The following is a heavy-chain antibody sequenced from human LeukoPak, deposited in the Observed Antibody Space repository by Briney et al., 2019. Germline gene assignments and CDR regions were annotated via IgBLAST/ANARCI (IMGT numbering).Heavy chain of an antibody. Sequence: GGSLTLFCAASGLTFTTYSMNWLRQAPGKGLEWVSSMDSSSTYIYYAESVKGRFTISRDNARNSLFLQMNGLRAEDTAVYYCARYGVASSRSYIDYWGQGTLVTVSA. D-gene: IGHD2-2*01. V-gene: IGHV3-21*01. CDR1: GLTFTTYS. CDR3: ARYGVASSRSYIDY. J-gene: IGHJ4*02. CDR2: MDSSSTYI.